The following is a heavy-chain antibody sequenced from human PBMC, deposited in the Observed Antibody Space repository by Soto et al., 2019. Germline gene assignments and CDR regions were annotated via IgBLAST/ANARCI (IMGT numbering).Heavy chain of an antibody. J-gene: IGHJ6*02. CDR3: ARDLIPYSSSWYAYHYSYYGMDV. Sequence: SQTLSLTCAISGDSVSSNSAAWNWIRQSPSRGLEWLGRTYYRSKWYNDYAVSVKSRMTINPDTSKNQFSLQLNSVTPEDTAVYYCARDLIPYSSSWYAYHYSYYGMDVWGQETTVTV. CDR2: TYYRSKWYN. CDR1: GDSVSSNSAA. V-gene: IGHV6-1*01. D-gene: IGHD6-13*01.